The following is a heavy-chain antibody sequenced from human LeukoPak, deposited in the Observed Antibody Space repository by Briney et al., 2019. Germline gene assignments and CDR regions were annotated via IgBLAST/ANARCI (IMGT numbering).Heavy chain of an antibody. CDR1: GFTFSNYA. CDR3: AKGHSSTWYGTDV. V-gene: IGHV3-23*01. J-gene: IGHJ6*04. CDR2: IGGSGTTT. D-gene: IGHD6-13*01. Sequence: GGSLRLSCAASGFTFSNYAMSWVRQAPGKGLEWVSAIGGSGTTTYYADSVKGRFTISRDTSKNTLYLQMNSLRAEDTAVYYCAKGHSSTWYGTDVWGEGTTVTVSS.